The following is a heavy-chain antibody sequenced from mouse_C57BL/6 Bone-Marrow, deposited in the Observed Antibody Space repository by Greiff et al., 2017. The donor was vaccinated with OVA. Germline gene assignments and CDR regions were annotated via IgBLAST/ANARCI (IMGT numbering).Heavy chain of an antibody. V-gene: IGHV1-63*01. D-gene: IGHD4-1*01. Sequence: VHLVESGAELVRPGTSVKMSCKASGYTFTNYWIGWAKQRPGHGLEWIGDIYPGGGYTNYNEKFKGKATLTADKSSSTAYMQFSSLTSEDSAIYYCARGGSNWDFDYWGQGTTLTVSS. CDR3: ARGGSNWDFDY. J-gene: IGHJ2*01. CDR2: IYPGGGYT. CDR1: GYTFTNYW.